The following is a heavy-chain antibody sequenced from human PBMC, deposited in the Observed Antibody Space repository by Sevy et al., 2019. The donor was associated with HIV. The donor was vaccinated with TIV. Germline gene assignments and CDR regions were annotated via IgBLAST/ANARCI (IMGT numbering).Heavy chain of an antibody. CDR1: GGSISSYY. Sequence: SETLSLTCTVSGGSISSYYWSWIRQPAGKGLEWIGRIYTSGSTNYNPSLKSRVTMSVDTSKNQFSLKLSSVTAADTAVYYCARDPNPLRGFWSGYYRRGPYGMDVWGQGTTVTVSS. CDR3: ARDPNPLRGFWSGYYRRGPYGMDV. V-gene: IGHV4-4*07. D-gene: IGHD3-3*01. J-gene: IGHJ6*02. CDR2: IYTSGST.